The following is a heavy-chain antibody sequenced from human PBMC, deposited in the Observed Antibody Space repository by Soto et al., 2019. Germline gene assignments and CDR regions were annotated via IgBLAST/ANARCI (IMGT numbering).Heavy chain of an antibody. V-gene: IGHV2-5*02. Sequence: FGPTLVNPTQPLTLTCNFSGFSLSSRKMGVGWIRQPPGKALEWLALIYWDDDKRYRPSLNNRLTITKDTSKNQVLLTMTNLDPVDTATYYCAHTGYYDLLTFDYWGQGTLVTVSS. D-gene: IGHD3-9*01. CDR2: IYWDDDK. CDR1: GFSLSSRKMG. J-gene: IGHJ4*02. CDR3: AHTGYYDLLTFDY.